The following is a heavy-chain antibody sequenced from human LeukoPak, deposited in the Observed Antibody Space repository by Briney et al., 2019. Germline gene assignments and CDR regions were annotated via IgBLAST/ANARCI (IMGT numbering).Heavy chain of an antibody. CDR3: ASAAADDY. Sequence: SETLSLTCTVSGGSISSGGYYWSWVRQPPGKGLEWIGYIYHSGSTYYNPSLKSRVTISVDRSKNQFSLKLSSVTAADTAVYYCASAAADDYWGQGTLVTVSS. J-gene: IGHJ4*02. D-gene: IGHD6-13*01. CDR2: IYHSGST. V-gene: IGHV4-30-2*01. CDR1: GGSISSGGYY.